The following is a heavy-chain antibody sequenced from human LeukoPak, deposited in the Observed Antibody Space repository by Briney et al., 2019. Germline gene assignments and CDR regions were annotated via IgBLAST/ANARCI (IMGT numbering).Heavy chain of an antibody. CDR3: ARDSGYGNWFDP. CDR2: INAGNGNT. J-gene: IGHJ5*02. V-gene: IGHV1-3*01. D-gene: IGHD5-12*01. Sequence: ASVKVSCKASGGTFSSYAISWVRQAPGQRLEWMGWINAGNGNTKYSQKFQGRVTITRDTSASTAYMELSSLRSEDTAVYYCARDSGYGNWFDPWGQGTLVTVSS. CDR1: GGTFSSYA.